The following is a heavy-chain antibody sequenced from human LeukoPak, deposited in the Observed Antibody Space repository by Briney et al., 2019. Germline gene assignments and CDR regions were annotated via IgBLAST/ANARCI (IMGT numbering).Heavy chain of an antibody. CDR3: ARVTYYAFWSGYSDY. CDR2: IKQDGSEK. J-gene: IGHJ4*02. CDR1: GFTFSSYW. V-gene: IGHV3-7*01. D-gene: IGHD3-3*01. Sequence: PGGSLRLSCAASGFTFSSYWMSWVRQAPGKGLEWVANIKQDGSEKYYVDSVKGRFTISRDNAKNSLYLQMNSLRAEDTAVYYCARVTYYAFWSGYSDYWGQGTLVTVSS.